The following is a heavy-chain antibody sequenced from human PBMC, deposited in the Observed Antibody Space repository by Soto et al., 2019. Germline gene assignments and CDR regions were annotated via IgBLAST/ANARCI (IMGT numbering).Heavy chain of an antibody. J-gene: IGHJ4*02. CDR2: ISGSGGNT. Sequence: GGSLRLSCAASGFTFSSYAMSWVRQAPGKGLEWVSAISGSGGNTYYADSVKGRFTISRDNSKNTLYLQMNSLRAEDTAVYYCRKDDSSGYYHAYYFDYWGQGTLVTVSS. D-gene: IGHD3-22*01. CDR3: RKDDSSGYYHAYYFDY. V-gene: IGHV3-23*01. CDR1: GFTFSSYA.